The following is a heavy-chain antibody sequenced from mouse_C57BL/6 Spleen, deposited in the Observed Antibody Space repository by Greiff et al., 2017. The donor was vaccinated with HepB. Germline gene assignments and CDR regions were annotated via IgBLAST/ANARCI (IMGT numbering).Heavy chain of an antibody. J-gene: IGHJ2*01. CDR2: IYPGSGST. Sequence: VQLQQPGAELVKPGASVKMSCKASGYTFTSYWITWVKQRPGQGLEWIGDIYPGSGSTNYNEKFKSKATLTVDTSSRTAYMQLSSLTSEDSAVYYCASPTMITTGGYYFDYWGQGTTLTVSS. CDR1: GYTFTSYW. CDR3: ASPTMITTGGYYFDY. V-gene: IGHV1-55*01. D-gene: IGHD2-4*01.